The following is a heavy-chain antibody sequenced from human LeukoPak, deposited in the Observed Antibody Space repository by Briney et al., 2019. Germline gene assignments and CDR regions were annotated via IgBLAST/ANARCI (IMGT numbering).Heavy chain of an antibody. J-gene: IGHJ4*02. Sequence: ASVKISCKASGYVFSSFGVCWVRQAPGQGLEWMGWSGAYIGNTNYAQKFQGRFTMTTDASMSIAYMELRSLRSDDTAVYYCARGVRGSQKLDYWGQGTLVTVSS. CDR1: GYVFSSFG. CDR3: ARGVRGSQKLDY. V-gene: IGHV1-18*01. D-gene: IGHD1-26*01. CDR2: SGAYIGNT.